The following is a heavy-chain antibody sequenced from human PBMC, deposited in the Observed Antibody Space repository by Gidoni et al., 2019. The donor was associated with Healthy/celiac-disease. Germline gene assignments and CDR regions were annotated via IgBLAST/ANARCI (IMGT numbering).Heavy chain of an antibody. CDR1: GGSISSSSYY. CDR3: TRPGAAGVAGPGAAFDI. J-gene: IGHJ3*02. CDR2: TYYSGST. V-gene: IGHV4-39*01. D-gene: IGHD6-19*01. Sequence: QLQLQESGPGLVKPSETLSLTCTVPGGSISSSSYYWGWIRQPPGKGLEWIGSTYYSGSTSYHPSLKSRVTISVDTSKNQFSLKLSSVTAADTAVYYCTRPGAAGVAGPGAAFDIWGQGTMVTVSS.